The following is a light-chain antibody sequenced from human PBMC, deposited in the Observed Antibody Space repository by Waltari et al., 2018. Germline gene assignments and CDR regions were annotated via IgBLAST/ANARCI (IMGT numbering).Light chain of an antibody. CDR3: QQHTTYPVT. V-gene: IGKV1-17*01. J-gene: IGKJ2*01. Sequence: DIQMTQSPSSLSASAGDTVTITCRASQDIRNYVAWYQQKPGKAPKPLIYFASNLETGVPSRFSGSGSGTRFTLTISSLQPEDFATYYGQQHTTYPVTFGQGTTLEIK. CDR2: FAS. CDR1: QDIRNY.